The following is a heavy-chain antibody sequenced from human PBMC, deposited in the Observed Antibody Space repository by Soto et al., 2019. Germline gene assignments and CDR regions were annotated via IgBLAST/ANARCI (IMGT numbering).Heavy chain of an antibody. CDR3: ARSVGAALSDY. D-gene: IGHD1-26*01. V-gene: IGHV1-3*01. Sequence: QVQLVQSGAEVKKPGASVKVSCKASGYTFTSNAIHWVRQAPGQRLEWMGWINVGNGNTKYSQKFQGRVTITRDTSASTAYMELSSLRSEDTAVYYCARSVGAALSDYWGQGTLVTVSS. CDR1: GYTFTSNA. J-gene: IGHJ4*02. CDR2: INVGNGNT.